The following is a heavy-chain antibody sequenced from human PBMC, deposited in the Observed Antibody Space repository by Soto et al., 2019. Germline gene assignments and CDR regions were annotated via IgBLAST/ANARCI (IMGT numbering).Heavy chain of an antibody. Sequence: GGSLRLSCAASGFTFSSCGMHWVRQAPGKGLEWVAVIWYDGSNKYYADSVKGRFTISRDNSKNTLYLQMNSLRAEDTAVYYCARDQAADYYGSGSYFYWGQGTLVTVSS. CDR2: IWYDGSNK. V-gene: IGHV3-33*01. CDR1: GFTFSSCG. D-gene: IGHD3-10*01. CDR3: ARDQAADYYGSGSYFY. J-gene: IGHJ4*02.